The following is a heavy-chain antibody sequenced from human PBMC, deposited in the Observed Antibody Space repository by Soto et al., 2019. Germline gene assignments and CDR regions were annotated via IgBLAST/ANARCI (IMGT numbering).Heavy chain of an antibody. Sequence: LRLSCAASGFTFSHYGIHWVRPAPGKGLEWLAVISYDGSNKHYADSVKGRFTVSRDNSKNTLYLQMNSLRAEDTAVYFCARYSGKYQGPIDYWGQGTLVTVSS. V-gene: IGHV3-30*03. CDR2: ISYDGSNK. D-gene: IGHD1-26*01. CDR1: GFTFSHYG. CDR3: ARYSGKYQGPIDY. J-gene: IGHJ4*02.